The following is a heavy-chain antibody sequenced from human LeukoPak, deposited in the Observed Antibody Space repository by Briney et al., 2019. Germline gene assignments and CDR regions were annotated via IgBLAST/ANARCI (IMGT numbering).Heavy chain of an antibody. Sequence: GSLRLSCVGSGFTFRSHAMSWVRQAPEKGLEFVSGIYENGGTTYYADSVKGRFSISRDNSKNTLYLQMNSLRAEDTAVYYCARDPCGGDCYPYVFDHWGQGTLVTVSS. J-gene: IGHJ4*02. CDR2: IYENGGTT. CDR3: ARDPCGGDCYPYVFDH. V-gene: IGHV3-23*01. D-gene: IGHD2-21*02. CDR1: GFTFRSHA.